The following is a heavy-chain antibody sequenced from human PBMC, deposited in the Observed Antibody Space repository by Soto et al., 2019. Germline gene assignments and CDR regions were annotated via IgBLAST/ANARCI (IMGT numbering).Heavy chain of an antibody. CDR1: GGSISSYY. D-gene: IGHD3-10*01. J-gene: IGHJ5*02. CDR3: ARSDRTTMVRGVLTT. Sequence: SETLSLTCTVSGGSISSYYWSWIRQPPGKGLEWIGYIYYSGSTNYNPSLKSRVTISVDTSKNQFSLKLSSVTAADTAVYFCARSDRTTMVRGVLTTWGQGTLVTVSS. CDR2: IYYSGST. V-gene: IGHV4-59*01.